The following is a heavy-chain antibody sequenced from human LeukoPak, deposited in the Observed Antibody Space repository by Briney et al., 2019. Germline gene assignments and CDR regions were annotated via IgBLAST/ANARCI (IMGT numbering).Heavy chain of an antibody. J-gene: IGHJ4*02. D-gene: IGHD6-19*01. CDR2: TYYRSKWYY. V-gene: IGHV6-1*01. CDR3: AREYSSAYDY. CDR1: GDSVSTNSAA. Sequence: SQTLSLTCAISGDSVSTNSAAWNWIRQSPSRGLEWLGRTYYRSKWYYDYALSVKSRITINPDTSKNQFSLHLNSVTPEDTAVCYCAREYSSAYDYWGQGTLVTVSS.